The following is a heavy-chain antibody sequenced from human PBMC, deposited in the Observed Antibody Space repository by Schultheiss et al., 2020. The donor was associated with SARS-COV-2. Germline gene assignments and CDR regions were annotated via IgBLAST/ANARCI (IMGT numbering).Heavy chain of an antibody. CDR2: IYYSGST. CDR3: ARARGITGSNKVYGMDV. D-gene: IGHD1-20*01. J-gene: IGHJ6*02. CDR1: GGSISSSSYY. V-gene: IGHV4-61*10. Sequence: SETLSLTCTVSGGSISSSSYYWSWIRQPAGKGLEWIGYIYYSGSTNYNPSLKSRVTMSVDTSKNQFSLKLSSVTAADTAVYYCARARGITGSNKVYGMDVWGQGTTVTVSS.